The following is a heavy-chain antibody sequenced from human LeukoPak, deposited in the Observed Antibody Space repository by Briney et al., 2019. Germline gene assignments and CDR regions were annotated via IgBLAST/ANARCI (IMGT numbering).Heavy chain of an antibody. CDR1: GLTVSSDY. J-gene: IGHJ4*02. Sequence: AGSLRLSCATSGLTVSSDYMSWFRQAPGKGLEWVSLIYSGGNTHYADSVKGRFTISRDNSKNTLYLQMNSLRAEDTAIYYCAREAIDGWGQGTLVTVSS. V-gene: IGHV3-53*05. D-gene: IGHD3-22*01. CDR2: IYSGGNT. CDR3: AREAIDG.